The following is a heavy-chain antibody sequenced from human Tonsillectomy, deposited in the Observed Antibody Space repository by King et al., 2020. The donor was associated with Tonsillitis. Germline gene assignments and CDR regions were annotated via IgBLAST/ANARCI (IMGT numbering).Heavy chain of an antibody. Sequence: VQLVESGGGLVKPGGSLRLSCAASGFTFSNAWMSWVRQAPGKGLEWVGRIKSKTDGGTTDYAAPVKGRFTISRDDSKNTLYLQMNSLKTEDTAVYYCTTGPSKLRSCDWLFRSLYAIDYWCPGTLVTVSS. V-gene: IGHV3-15*01. CDR3: TTGPSKLRSCDWLFRSLYAIDY. CDR1: GFTFSNAW. D-gene: IGHD3-9*01. CDR2: IKSKTDGGTT. J-gene: IGHJ4*02.